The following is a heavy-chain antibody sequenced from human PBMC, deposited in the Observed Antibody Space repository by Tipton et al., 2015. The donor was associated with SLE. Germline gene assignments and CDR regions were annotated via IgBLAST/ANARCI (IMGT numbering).Heavy chain of an antibody. V-gene: IGHV4-30-4*01. Sequence: TLSLTCTVSGGSISRGDYYWSWIRQPPGKGLAWIGTVYHTGNTYYNPSLKSRVTMSVDTSKNQFSLKLNSVTAADTAVYYCARGHYYYGSGSYLNWFDPWGQGTLVTVSS. D-gene: IGHD3-10*01. CDR1: GGSISRGDYY. J-gene: IGHJ5*02. CDR2: VYHTGNT. CDR3: ARGHYYYGSGSYLNWFDP.